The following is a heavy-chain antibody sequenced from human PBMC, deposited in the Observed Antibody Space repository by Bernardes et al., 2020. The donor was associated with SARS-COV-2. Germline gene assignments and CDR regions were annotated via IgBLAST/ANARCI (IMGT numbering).Heavy chain of an antibody. D-gene: IGHD7-27*01. V-gene: IGHV1-69*06. CDR3: ARDQIFDGEWDYYGLDV. CDR2: IIPVFGAT. CDR1: GGTLSNFA. J-gene: IGHJ6*02. Sequence: SVKVSCKAVGGTLSNFAISWVRQAPGQGLEWMGGIIPVFGATNFTQKFRGRITIKADTSMNTVYMELSSLRAEDTAIYYCARDQIFDGEWDYYGLDVWGQGTMVTVSS.